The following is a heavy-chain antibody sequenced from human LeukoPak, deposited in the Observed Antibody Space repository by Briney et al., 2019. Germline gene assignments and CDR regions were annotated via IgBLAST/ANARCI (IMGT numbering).Heavy chain of an antibody. Sequence: SETLSLTCTVSGGSISSYYWSWIRQPPGKGLEWIGYIYYSGSTNYNPSLKSRVTISVDTSKNQFSLKLSSVTAADTAVYYCARVHPVGYSSGWYYFDYWGQGTLVTVSS. J-gene: IGHJ4*02. D-gene: IGHD6-19*01. CDR3: ARVHPVGYSSGWYYFDY. V-gene: IGHV4-59*08. CDR1: GGSISSYY. CDR2: IYYSGST.